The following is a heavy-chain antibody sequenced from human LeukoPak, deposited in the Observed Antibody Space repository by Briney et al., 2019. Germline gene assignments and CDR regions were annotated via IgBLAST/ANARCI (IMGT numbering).Heavy chain of an antibody. Sequence: GGSLRLSCAASGFTFSSLWMGWLRQAPGKGQEWVANIKPDGSDTYYVDSVKDRFTISRDNAKNSLYLQMNSLRVEDTAIYYCARISRGEPPTFWGQGTLVIVSS. D-gene: IGHD1-14*01. CDR1: GFTFSSLW. V-gene: IGHV3-7*03. J-gene: IGHJ4*02. CDR2: IKPDGSDT. CDR3: ARISRGEPPTF.